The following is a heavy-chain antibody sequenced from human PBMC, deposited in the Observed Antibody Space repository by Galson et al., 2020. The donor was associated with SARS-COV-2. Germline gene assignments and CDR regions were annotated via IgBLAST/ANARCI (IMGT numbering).Heavy chain of an antibody. Sequence: KVSCKGSGYSFTSYWIGWVRQMPGKGLEWMGIIYPGDSDTRYSPSFQGQVTISADKSISTAYLQWSSLKASDTAMYYCARRNYDFWSGYYTDGDYYYYYMDVWGKGTTVTVSS. V-gene: IGHV5-51*01. D-gene: IGHD3-3*01. J-gene: IGHJ6*03. CDR1: GYSFTSYW. CDR3: ARRNYDFWSGYYTDGDYYYYYMDV. CDR2: IYPGDSDT.